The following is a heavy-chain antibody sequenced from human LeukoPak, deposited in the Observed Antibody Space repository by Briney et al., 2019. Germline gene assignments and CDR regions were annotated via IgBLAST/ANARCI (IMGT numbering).Heavy chain of an antibody. D-gene: IGHD1-26*01. CDR2: VFYSGPT. J-gene: IGHJ4*01. V-gene: IGHV4-59*01. CDR3: AGRSARYFDS. Sequence: SETLSLTCTVSGVSIDSYYWSWIRQPPGEGLQWIGYVFYSGPTNYDASLKSRVAISVDRSKNQFSLKLTSVSAADTAVYYCAGRSARYFDSLGHGTPVTASS. CDR1: GVSIDSYY.